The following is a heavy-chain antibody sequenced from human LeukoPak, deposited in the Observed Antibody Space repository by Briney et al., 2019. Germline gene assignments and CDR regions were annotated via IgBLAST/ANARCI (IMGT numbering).Heavy chain of an antibody. J-gene: IGHJ4*02. D-gene: IGHD3-22*01. CDR1: GFTFSNAW. CDR2: IKSKTDGGTT. V-gene: IGHV3-15*01. CDR3: TTEATYYDQPYFDY. Sequence: GGSLRLSCAASGFTFSNAWMSWVRQAPGKGLEWVGRIKSKTDGGTTDYAAPVKGRFTISRDDSKNTLYLQMNSLKTEDTAVYCCTTEATYYDQPYFDYWGQGTLVTVSS.